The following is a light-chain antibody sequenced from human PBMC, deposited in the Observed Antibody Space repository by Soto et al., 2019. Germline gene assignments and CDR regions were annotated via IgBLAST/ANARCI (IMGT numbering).Light chain of an antibody. CDR2: GHN. CDR3: ATWDDTLNGLV. J-gene: IGLJ2*01. V-gene: IGLV1-44*01. Sequence: QAVVTQPPSASGTPGQRGTLSFSGRHSNIGSNPVNWYQQLPGTAPKLLIYGHNQRPSGVPDRFSGSKAGTSASLAISGRQSEDEAYFYCATWDDTLNGLVFGGGTKVTVL. CDR1: HSNIGSNP.